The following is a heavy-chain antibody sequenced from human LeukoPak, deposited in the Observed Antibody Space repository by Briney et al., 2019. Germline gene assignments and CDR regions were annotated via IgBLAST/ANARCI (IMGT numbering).Heavy chain of an antibody. J-gene: IGHJ3*02. V-gene: IGHV1-46*01. CDR1: GYTFTGYY. CDR3: AREGGSGNNAFDI. CDR2: INPSGGST. D-gene: IGHD3-10*01. Sequence: ASVNVSCKASGYTFTGYYMHGVRQAPRQGLEWMGIINPSGGSTSYAQKFQGRVTMTRDTSTSTVYMELSSLRSEDTAVYYCAREGGSGNNAFDIWGQGTMVSVSS.